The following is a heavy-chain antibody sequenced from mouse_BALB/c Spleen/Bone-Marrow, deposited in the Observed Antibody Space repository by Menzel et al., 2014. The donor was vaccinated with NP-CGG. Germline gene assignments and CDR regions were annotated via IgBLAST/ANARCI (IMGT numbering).Heavy chain of an antibody. D-gene: IGHD1-1*01. CDR1: GYTFTNYW. V-gene: IGHV1-7*01. Sequence: QVQLKQSGAELAKPGASVKMSCKASGYTFTNYWMHWVKQRPGQGLEWIGYINPSTGYTEHNQKFKDKATLTADKSSSTAYMQLSSLTSEDSAVYYCARIYYYGRDYWGQGTTLTVSS. J-gene: IGHJ2*01. CDR3: ARIYYYGRDY. CDR2: INPSTGYT.